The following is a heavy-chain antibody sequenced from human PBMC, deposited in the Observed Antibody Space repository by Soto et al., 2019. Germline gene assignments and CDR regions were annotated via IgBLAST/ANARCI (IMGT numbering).Heavy chain of an antibody. CDR1: GFTFSSYA. CDR2: ISGSGGST. Sequence: GGSLRLSCAASGFTFSSYAMSWVRQAPGKGFEWVSAISGSGGSTYYADSVKGRFTISRDNSKNTLYLQMNSLRAEDTAVYYCARGGFNWNYLVFDYWGQGTLVTVSS. CDR3: ARGGFNWNYLVFDY. D-gene: IGHD1-7*01. J-gene: IGHJ4*02. V-gene: IGHV3-23*01.